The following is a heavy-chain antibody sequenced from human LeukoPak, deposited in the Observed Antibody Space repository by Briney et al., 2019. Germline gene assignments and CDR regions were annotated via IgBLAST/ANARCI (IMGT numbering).Heavy chain of an antibody. CDR3: ARYYYYDSSGYYYSAFDI. CDR1: GGSISSGDYY. D-gene: IGHD3-22*01. Sequence: SQTLSLTCTVSGGSISSGDYYWSWIRQPPGKGLEWIGYIYYSGSTYYNPSLKSRATISVDTSKNQFSLKLSSVTAADTAVYYCARYYYYDSSGYYYSAFDIWGQGTMVTVSS. CDR2: IYYSGST. V-gene: IGHV4-30-4*01. J-gene: IGHJ3*02.